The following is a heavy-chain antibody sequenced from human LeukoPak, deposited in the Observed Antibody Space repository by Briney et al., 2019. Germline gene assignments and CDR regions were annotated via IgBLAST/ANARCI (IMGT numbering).Heavy chain of an antibody. J-gene: IGHJ6*03. Sequence: GGSLRLSCAASGFTFSSYAMSWVRQAPGKGLEWVSSISSSSSYIYYADSVKGRFTISRDNAKNSLYLQMNSLRAEDTAVYYCARDSYYEDYMDVWGKGTTVTVSS. CDR1: GFTFSSYA. V-gene: IGHV3-21*01. CDR2: ISSSSSYI. CDR3: ARDSYYEDYMDV. D-gene: IGHD3-3*01.